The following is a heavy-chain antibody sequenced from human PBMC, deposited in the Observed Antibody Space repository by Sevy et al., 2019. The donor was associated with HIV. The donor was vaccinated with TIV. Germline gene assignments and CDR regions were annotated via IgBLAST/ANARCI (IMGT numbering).Heavy chain of an antibody. J-gene: IGHJ4*02. CDR3: AIGGDLNDVCSKSDLDY. Sequence: GGSLRLSCAASGFTFSNYGMHWVRQAPGKGLEWVAVICNDGSNKYYADSVKGRFTISRDNSKNTLYLQMNSLRVEDTAVCFCAIGGDLNDVCSKSDLDYWGQGNLVTVPS. V-gene: IGHV3-33*01. D-gene: IGHD2-21*02. CDR2: ICNDGSNK. CDR1: GFTFSNYG.